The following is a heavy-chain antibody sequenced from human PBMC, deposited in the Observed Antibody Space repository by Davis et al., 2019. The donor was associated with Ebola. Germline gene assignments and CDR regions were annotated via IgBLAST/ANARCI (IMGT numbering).Heavy chain of an antibody. J-gene: IGHJ6*03. Sequence: GESLKISCAASGFTFSSYAMSWVRQAPGKGLEWVSAISGSGGSTYYADSVKGRFTISRDNSKNTLYLQMNSLRAEDTAVYYCARVPHCSSTKPRLESCYYYMDVWGKGTTVTVSS. V-gene: IGHV3-23*01. CDR2: ISGSGGST. CDR1: GFTFSSYA. CDR3: ARVPHCSSTKPRLESCYYYMDV. D-gene: IGHD2-2*01.